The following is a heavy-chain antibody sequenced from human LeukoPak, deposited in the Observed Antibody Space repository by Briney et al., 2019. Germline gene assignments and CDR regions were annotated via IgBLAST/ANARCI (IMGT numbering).Heavy chain of an antibody. CDR3: ARVSYYDSSGYGRYYYYGMDV. V-gene: IGHV3-7*01. CDR1: GFTFSSYW. D-gene: IGHD3-22*01. J-gene: IGHJ6*02. Sequence: GSLRLSCAASGFTFSSYWMSWVRQAPGKGLEWVANIKQDGSEKYYGDSVKGRFTISRDNAKNSLYLQMNSLRAEDTAVYYCARVSYYDSSGYGRYYYYGMDVWGQGTTVTVSS. CDR2: IKQDGSEK.